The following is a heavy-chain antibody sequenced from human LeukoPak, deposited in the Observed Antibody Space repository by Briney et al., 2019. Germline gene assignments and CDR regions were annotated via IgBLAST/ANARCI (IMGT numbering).Heavy chain of an antibody. Sequence: TGGSLRLSSAASGFSFGDYAMHSVRQAPGKGLEWVSGIIWNSGTIGYADSVKGRFTISRDNAKNSLYLQMNSLRPEDTALYYCVKARDTGGYYYRGDFDYWGQGTLVTVSS. CDR2: IIWNSGTI. CDR1: GFSFGDYA. J-gene: IGHJ4*02. V-gene: IGHV3-9*01. D-gene: IGHD3-22*01. CDR3: VKARDTGGYYYRGDFDY.